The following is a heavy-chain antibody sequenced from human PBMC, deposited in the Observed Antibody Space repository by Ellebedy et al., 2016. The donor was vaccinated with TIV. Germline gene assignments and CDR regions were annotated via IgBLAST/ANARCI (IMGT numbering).Heavy chain of an antibody. CDR3: ARDGDPYYYDSGGYYHPDY. J-gene: IGHJ4*02. CDR1: GGSFSGYY. V-gene: IGHV4-34*01. CDR2: INHSGST. Sequence: SETLSLXXAVYGGSFSGYYWSWIRQPPGKGLEWIGEINHSGSTNYNPSLKSRVTISVDTSKNQFSLKLSSVTAADTAVYYCARDGDPYYYDSGGYYHPDYWGQGTLVTVSS. D-gene: IGHD3-22*01.